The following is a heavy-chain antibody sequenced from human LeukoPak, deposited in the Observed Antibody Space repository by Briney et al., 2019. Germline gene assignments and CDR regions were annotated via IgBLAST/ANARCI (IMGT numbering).Heavy chain of an antibody. V-gene: IGHV4-31*03. CDR3: AREGREFGSLDY. D-gene: IGHD3-10*01. CDR2: IYYSGIT. Sequence: SETLSLTCTVSGGSISSGGYYWSWIRQHPGKGLEWIGYIYYSGITYYSPSLKSRVTISVDTSKNQFSLKLSSVTAADTAVYYCAREGREFGSLDYWGQGTLATVSS. J-gene: IGHJ4*02. CDR1: GGSISSGGYY.